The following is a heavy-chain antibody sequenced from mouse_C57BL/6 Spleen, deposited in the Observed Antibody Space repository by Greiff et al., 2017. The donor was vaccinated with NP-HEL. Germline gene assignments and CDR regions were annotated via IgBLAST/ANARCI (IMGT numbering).Heavy chain of an antibody. CDR3: ARHIPHRSGYGYYAMDY. V-gene: IGHV5-9*01. Sequence: DVHLVESGGGLVKPGGSLKLSCAASGFTFSSYTMSWVRQTPEKRLEWVATISGGGGNTYYPDSVKGRFTISRDNAKNTLYLQMSSLRSEDTALYYCARHIPHRSGYGYYAMDYWGQGTSVTVSS. CDR1: GFTFSSYT. CDR2: ISGGGGNT. J-gene: IGHJ4*01. D-gene: IGHD3-2*02.